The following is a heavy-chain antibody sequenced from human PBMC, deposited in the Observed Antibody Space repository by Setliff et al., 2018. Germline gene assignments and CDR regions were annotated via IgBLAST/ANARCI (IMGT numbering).Heavy chain of an antibody. CDR1: GYSFTSYW. Sequence: GESLKISCKGSGYSFTSYWIGWVRQMPGKGLEWMGIIYPGDSDTRYSPSFQGQVTISADKSISTAYLQWSSLKTSDTAMYYCARRRYYDSSGYYYFDYWGQGTLVTVSS. D-gene: IGHD3-22*01. CDR3: ARRRYYDSSGYYYFDY. CDR2: IYPGDSDT. J-gene: IGHJ4*02. V-gene: IGHV5-51*01.